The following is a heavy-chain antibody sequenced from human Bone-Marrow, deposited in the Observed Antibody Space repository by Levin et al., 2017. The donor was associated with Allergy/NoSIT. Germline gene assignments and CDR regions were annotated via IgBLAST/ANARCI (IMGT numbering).Heavy chain of an antibody. CDR2: IKYDGSEK. D-gene: IGHD3-22*01. J-gene: IGHJ3*02. CDR3: ARIYDSTGYYSGVGAFDI. CDR1: VFTFDAYW. Sequence: SCAASVFTFDAYWMTWVRQAPGKGLEWVAKIKYDGSEKKYVDSVKGRFTIARDNAKNSLFLQMNSLRAEDTAVYYCARIYDSTGYYSGVGAFDIWGPGTTVTVSS. V-gene: IGHV3-7*01.